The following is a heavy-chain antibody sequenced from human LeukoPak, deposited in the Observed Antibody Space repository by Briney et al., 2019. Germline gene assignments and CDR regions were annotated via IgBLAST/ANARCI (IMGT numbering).Heavy chain of an antibody. CDR1: GLPIADFA. CDR3: AKESGKFDY. V-gene: IGHV3-43*02. Sequence: GGSLRLSCVASGLPIADFAMHWVRQAPGKGLEWVSPISGDGVCTFYADSVKGRFSISRDNSKNSLYLEMTSLRTEDAAMYYCAKESGKFDYWGQGTLVAVSS. J-gene: IGHJ4*02. CDR2: ISGDGVCT.